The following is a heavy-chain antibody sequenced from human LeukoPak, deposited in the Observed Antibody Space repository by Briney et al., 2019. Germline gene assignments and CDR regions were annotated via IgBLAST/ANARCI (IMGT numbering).Heavy chain of an antibody. CDR1: GFTFSSYA. CDR2: ISSDGSYI. Sequence: GGSLRLSCAASGFTFSSYAMSWVRQAPGKGLEWVSLISSDGSYIYYADSVRGRFTISRDNAKNSLYLQMNSLRAEDTAVYFCASPHYCSGSSCCFGYWGQGTLVTVS. J-gene: IGHJ4*03. CDR3: ASPHYCSGSSCCFGY. V-gene: IGHV3-21*01. D-gene: IGHD2-15*01.